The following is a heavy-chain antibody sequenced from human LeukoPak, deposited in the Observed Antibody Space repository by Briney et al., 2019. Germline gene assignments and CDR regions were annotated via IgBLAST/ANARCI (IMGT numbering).Heavy chain of an antibody. V-gene: IGHV4-34*01. Sequence: SETLYLTCAVYGGSFSGYYWSWIRQPPGKGLEWIGEINHSGSTNYNPSLKSRVTISVDTSKNQFSLKLSSVTAADTAVYYCARGQRRTTVTYFDYWGQGTLVTVSS. CDR1: GGSFSGYY. CDR2: INHSGST. CDR3: ARGQRRTTVTYFDY. J-gene: IGHJ4*02. D-gene: IGHD4-17*01.